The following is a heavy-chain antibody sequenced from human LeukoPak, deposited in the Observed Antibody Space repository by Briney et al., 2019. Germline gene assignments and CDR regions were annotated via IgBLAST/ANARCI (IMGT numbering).Heavy chain of an antibody. D-gene: IGHD3-10*01. CDR1: GYSISSGYY. J-gene: IGHJ6*03. CDR2: IYHSGST. CDR3: ARVYGSGSYYNGYYYYYMDV. Sequence: SETLSLTCTVSGYSISSGYYWGWIRQPPGKGLEWIGSIYHSGSTYYNPSLKSRVTISVDTSKNQFSPKLSSVTAADTAVYYCARVYGSGSYYNGYYYYYMDVWGKGTTVTISS. V-gene: IGHV4-38-2*02.